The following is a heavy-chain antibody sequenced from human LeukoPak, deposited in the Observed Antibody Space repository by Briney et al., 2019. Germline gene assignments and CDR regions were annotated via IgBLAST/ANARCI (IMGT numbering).Heavy chain of an antibody. CDR3: ARDGKSGGTTLFYMDV. V-gene: IGHV1-2*02. J-gene: IGHJ6*03. Sequence: ASVKVSCKASGCTFTNYYMHWVRQAPGQGLEWMGWINPNSGDTNFAQKFQGRVTMTRDTSISRAYMELSRLRSDDTAVYYCARDGKSGGTTLFYMDVWGKGTTVTVSS. CDR1: GCTFTNYY. CDR2: INPNSGDT. D-gene: IGHD4-11*01.